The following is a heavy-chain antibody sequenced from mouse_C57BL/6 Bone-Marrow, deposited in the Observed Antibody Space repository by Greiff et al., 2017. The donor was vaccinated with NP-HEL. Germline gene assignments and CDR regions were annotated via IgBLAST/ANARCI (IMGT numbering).Heavy chain of an antibody. CDR3: TRDWDDGYYYAMDY. V-gene: IGHV5-9-1*02. CDR1: GFTFSSYA. CDR2: ISSGGDYI. Sequence: EVKLMESGEGLVKPGGSLKLSCAASGFTFSSYAMSWVRQTPEKRLEWVAYISSGGDYIYYADTVKGRFTISRDNARNTLYLQMSSLKSEDTAMYYCTRDWDDGYYYAMDYWGQGTSVTVSS. D-gene: IGHD4-1*01. J-gene: IGHJ4*01.